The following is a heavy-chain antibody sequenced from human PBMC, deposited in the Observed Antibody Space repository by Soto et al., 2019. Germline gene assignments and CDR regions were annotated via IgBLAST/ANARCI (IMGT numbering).Heavy chain of an antibody. J-gene: IGHJ4*02. Sequence: GASVKVSCKASGGTFSSYAISWVRQAPGQGLEWMGGIIPIFGTANYAQKFQGRVTITADKSTSTAYMELSSLRSEDTAVYYCARSPGYYDSSGYPTHYFDYWGQGTLVTVSS. CDR1: GGTFSSYA. CDR2: IIPIFGTA. V-gene: IGHV1-69*06. D-gene: IGHD3-22*01. CDR3: ARSPGYYDSSGYPTHYFDY.